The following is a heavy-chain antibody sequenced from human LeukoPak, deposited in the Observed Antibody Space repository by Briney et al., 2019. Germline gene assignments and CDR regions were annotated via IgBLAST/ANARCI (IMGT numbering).Heavy chain of an antibody. CDR3: ARGTGYSSGWYLGYYYYYGMDV. CDR1: GDSVSSNSAA. Sequence: SQTLSLTCAISGDSVSSNSAAWNWIRQSPSRGLEWLGRTYYRSKWYNDYAVSVKSRITINPDTSKNQFSLQLNSATPEDTAVYYCARGTGYSSGWYLGYYYYYGMDVWGQGTTVTVSS. V-gene: IGHV6-1*01. J-gene: IGHJ6*02. CDR2: TYYRSKWYN. D-gene: IGHD6-19*01.